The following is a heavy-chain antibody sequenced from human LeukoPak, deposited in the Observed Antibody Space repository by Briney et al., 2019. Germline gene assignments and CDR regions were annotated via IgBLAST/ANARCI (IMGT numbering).Heavy chain of an antibody. J-gene: IGHJ4*02. Sequence: SQTLSLTCAISGDSVSTNSSWNWIRQSPSRGLEWLGRTYYRTKWYNDYAVSVKGRINISPDTSKNQFSLHLNSVTPEDTAVYYCARVADGDKYGGRDYWGQGALVIVSS. CDR3: ARVADGDKYGGRDY. CDR2: TYYRTKWYN. CDR1: GDSVSTNSS. V-gene: IGHV6-1*01. D-gene: IGHD3-16*01.